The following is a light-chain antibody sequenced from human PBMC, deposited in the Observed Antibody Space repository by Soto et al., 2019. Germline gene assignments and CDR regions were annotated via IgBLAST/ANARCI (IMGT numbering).Light chain of an antibody. CDR1: SSDVGSYNY. CDR2: QVT. CDR3: SSSRSSSTYV. J-gene: IGLJ1*01. V-gene: IGLV2-14*01. Sequence: QSALTQPASVSGSPGQSITISFTGTSSDVGSYNYVSWHQQHPGQAPKLMIYQVTNRASGVPDRFSASKSGNTASLTISGLQAGDEADYYCSSSRSSSTYVFGTGTKLTVL.